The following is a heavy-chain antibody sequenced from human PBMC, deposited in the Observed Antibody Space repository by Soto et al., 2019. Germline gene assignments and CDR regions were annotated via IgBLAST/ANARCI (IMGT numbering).Heavy chain of an antibody. Sequence: QVQVVESGGGVVQPGRSLRLSCTASGFTFSGHAMYWVRQPPGTGLEWVAQIWYDGSNKCYADSVKGRFTISRDNSKNTLYVQMDSLRVQDTAVYYCARDGQSLAPYALDVWGQGTSVTVSS. D-gene: IGHD6-19*01. J-gene: IGHJ6*02. CDR1: GFTFSGHA. CDR3: ARDGQSLAPYALDV. V-gene: IGHV3-33*01. CDR2: IWYDGSNK.